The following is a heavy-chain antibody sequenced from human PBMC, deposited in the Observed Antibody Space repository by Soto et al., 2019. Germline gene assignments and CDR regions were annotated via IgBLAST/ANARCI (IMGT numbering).Heavy chain of an antibody. Sequence: QVQLVQSGAEVKKPGSSVKVSCKASGGTFSSYAISWVRQAPGQGLEWMGGIIPIFGTTNYAQKFQGRVTITADEATSTAYMELSSLRSEDTAVYYCARFVVVVAAKGWFDPWGQGTLVTVSS. J-gene: IGHJ5*02. D-gene: IGHD2-15*01. CDR2: IIPIFGTT. V-gene: IGHV1-69*12. CDR3: ARFVVVVAAKGWFDP. CDR1: GGTFSSYA.